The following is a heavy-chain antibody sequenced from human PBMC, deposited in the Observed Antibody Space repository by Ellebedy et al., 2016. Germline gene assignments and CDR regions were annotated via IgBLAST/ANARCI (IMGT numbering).Heavy chain of an antibody. J-gene: IGHJ4*02. D-gene: IGHD1-14*01. Sequence: GGSLRLSCVASGFTFSSYAMNWVRQAPGKGLEWVSVISTSGGQTHYADSVKGRFTISRDNSKNTLYLQMNRLRAEDTAVYYCARGNTIPGPEPLDYWGQGTLVTVSS. CDR1: GFTFSSYA. V-gene: IGHV3-23*01. CDR3: ARGNTIPGPEPLDY. CDR2: ISTSGGQT.